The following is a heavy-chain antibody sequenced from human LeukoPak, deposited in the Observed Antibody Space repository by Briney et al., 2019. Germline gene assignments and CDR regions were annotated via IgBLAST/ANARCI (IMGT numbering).Heavy chain of an antibody. Sequence: SETLSLTCTVSGGSISSYYWSWIRQPPGKGLEWIGYIYYSGSTNYNPSLKSRVTISVDTSKNQFSPKLSSVTAADTAVYYCARGVVVAALDYWGQGTLVTVSS. J-gene: IGHJ4*02. CDR2: IYYSGST. D-gene: IGHD2-15*01. CDR1: GGSISSYY. V-gene: IGHV4-59*01. CDR3: ARGVVVAALDY.